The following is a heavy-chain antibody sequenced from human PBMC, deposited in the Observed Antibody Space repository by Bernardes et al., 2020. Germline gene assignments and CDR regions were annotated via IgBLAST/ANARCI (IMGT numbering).Heavy chain of an antibody. J-gene: IGHJ4*02. D-gene: IGHD1-7*01. Sequence: GQHVTGSRAVSRFTFDLHARSWVRQAPEKGLEGGSFVSGNGGNVYYADSVKGRFTISRDSSKNTLYLQMNSLRAEDTAVYFCARDHRGGRNWNYGNYWGLGTLVTVSS. CDR2: VSGNGGNV. CDR3: ARDHRGGRNWNYGNY. V-gene: IGHV3-23*01. CDR1: RFTFDLHA.